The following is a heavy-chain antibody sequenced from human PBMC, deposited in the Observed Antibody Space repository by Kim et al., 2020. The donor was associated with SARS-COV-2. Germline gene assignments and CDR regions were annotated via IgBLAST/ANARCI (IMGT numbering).Heavy chain of an antibody. J-gene: IGHJ4*02. D-gene: IGHD3-22*01. V-gene: IGHV4-34*01. CDR3: ARGKHDSSGYRVDY. Sequence: NPSRKSRVTISVDTSKNQFSLKLSSVTAADTAVYYCARGKHDSSGYRVDYWGQGTLVTVSS.